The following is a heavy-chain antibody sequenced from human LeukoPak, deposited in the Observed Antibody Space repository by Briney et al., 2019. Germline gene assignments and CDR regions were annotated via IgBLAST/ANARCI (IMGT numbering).Heavy chain of an antibody. CDR1: GGSITSSY. D-gene: IGHD3-9*01. Sequence: PSETLSLTCTVAGGSITSSYWSWIRQSPGKGLEWIGYIHYTGSTNYNPSLKSRVTMLIDTSKNQFSLKLSSVTAADTAVYYCARGRYSAGDNWFDPWGQGTLVTVSS. V-gene: IGHV4-59*01. J-gene: IGHJ5*02. CDR3: ARGRYSAGDNWFDP. CDR2: IHYTGST.